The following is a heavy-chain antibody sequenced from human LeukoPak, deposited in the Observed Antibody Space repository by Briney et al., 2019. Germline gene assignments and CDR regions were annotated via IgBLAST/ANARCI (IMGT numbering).Heavy chain of an antibody. V-gene: IGHV3-30*01. D-gene: IGHD6-6*01. J-gene: IGHJ4*02. CDR2: ISYDGSNK. Sequence: GRSLRLSCAASGFTFSSYAMHWVRQAPGKGLEWVAVISYDGSNKYYADSVKGRFTISRDNSKNTLYLQMNSLRAEDTAVYYCARDVFYHSSSSGFDYWGQGTLVTVSS. CDR1: GFTFSSYA. CDR3: ARDVFYHSSSSGFDY.